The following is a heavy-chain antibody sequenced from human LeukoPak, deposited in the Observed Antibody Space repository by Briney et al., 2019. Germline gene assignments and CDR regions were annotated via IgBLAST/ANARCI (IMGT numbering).Heavy chain of an antibody. D-gene: IGHD3-22*01. Sequence: PSETLSLTCTASGGSISSYYWSWIRQPAGKGLEWIGRIYTSGSTNYNPSLKSRVTMSVDTSKNQFSLKLSSVTAADTAVYYCARGYDSSGYYHYYFDYWGQGTLVTVSS. CDR2: IYTSGST. CDR1: GGSISSYY. V-gene: IGHV4-4*07. J-gene: IGHJ4*02. CDR3: ARGYDSSGYYHYYFDY.